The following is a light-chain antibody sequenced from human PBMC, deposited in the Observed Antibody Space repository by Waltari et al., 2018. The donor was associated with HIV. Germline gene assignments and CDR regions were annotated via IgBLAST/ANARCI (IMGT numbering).Light chain of an antibody. V-gene: IGLV1-47*01. Sequence: QSVLPQPPSASGTPGQRVTIPCSGSSSNIENDNVYWYQQLTGAAPRLLIYKDTQRPSGVPDRFTGSKSGTSASLAISGLRSEDEADYYCVGWDSRLSGYVFGSGTKVTVL. CDR1: SSNIENDN. J-gene: IGLJ1*01. CDR3: VGWDSRLSGYV. CDR2: KDT.